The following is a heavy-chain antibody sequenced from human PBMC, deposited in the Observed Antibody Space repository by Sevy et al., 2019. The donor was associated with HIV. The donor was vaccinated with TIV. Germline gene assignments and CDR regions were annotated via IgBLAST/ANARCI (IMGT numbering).Heavy chain of an antibody. Sequence: GGSLRLSCAASGFTFSSYEMNWVRQAPGKGLEWVSYISSSGSTIYYADSVKGRFTISRDNAKNSLYLQMNSLRSEDTAVYYCARDIVEKWELLSAFDIWGQGTMVTVS. D-gene: IGHD1-26*01. V-gene: IGHV3-48*03. CDR3: ARDIVEKWELLSAFDI. CDR2: ISSSGSTI. CDR1: GFTFSSYE. J-gene: IGHJ3*02.